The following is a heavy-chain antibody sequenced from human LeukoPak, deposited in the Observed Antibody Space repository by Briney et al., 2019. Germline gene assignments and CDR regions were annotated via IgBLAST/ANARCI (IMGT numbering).Heavy chain of an antibody. CDR1: GFTFSSYE. D-gene: IGHD3-10*01. J-gene: IGHJ4*02. CDR2: ISSSGSTI. CDR3: ARGVLPPLFDY. Sequence: GGSLRLSCAASGFTFSSYEMNWVRQAPGKGLEWVSYISSSGSTIYYADSVKGRFTISRDNAKNSMYLQMNSLRAEDTAVYYCARGVLPPLFDYWGQGTLVTVSS. V-gene: IGHV3-48*03.